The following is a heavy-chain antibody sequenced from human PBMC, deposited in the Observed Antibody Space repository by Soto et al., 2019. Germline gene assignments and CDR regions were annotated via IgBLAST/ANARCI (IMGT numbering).Heavy chain of an antibody. CDR1: GASISNGYYS. CDR2: IHSGGTT. V-gene: IGHV4-30-4*01. D-gene: IGHD3-16*01. J-gene: IGHJ4*02. Sequence: QVQLQEPGPRLVEPSHTLSLTCTVSGASISNGYYSWSWIRQSPRTGLEWIGHIHSGGTTYSNPSLKTRLTISGDLYKNQCYLKLRSLTAADKAVSYCARAPIGDKVDSGGQGHLVPVSS. CDR3: ARAPIGDKVDS.